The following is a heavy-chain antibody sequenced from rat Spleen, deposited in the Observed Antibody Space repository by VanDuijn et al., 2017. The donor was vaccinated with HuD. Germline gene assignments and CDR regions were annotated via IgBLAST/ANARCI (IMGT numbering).Heavy chain of an antibody. Sequence: QVQLKESGPGLVQPSQTLSLTCTVSGFSLTSNSVTWVRQPPGKGLEWMGSIRSGGSTDYNSALKSRLSISRDTSKSQVFLKMNSLQTEDTATYYCARLGGLWRGTYGIMDAWGQGASVTVSS. CDR1: GFSLTSNS. D-gene: IGHD2-1*01. CDR2: IRSGGST. V-gene: IGHV2-1*01. J-gene: IGHJ4*01. CDR3: ARLGGLWRGTYGIMDA.